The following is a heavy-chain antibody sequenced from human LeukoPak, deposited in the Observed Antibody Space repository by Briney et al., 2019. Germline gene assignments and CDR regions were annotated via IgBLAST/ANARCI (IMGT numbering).Heavy chain of an antibody. V-gene: IGHV3-23*01. D-gene: IGHD3-22*01. CDR3: AKDMRPYYYDSSGYPSSFDY. Sequence: GGSLRLSCAASGFTFSSYAMSWVRQAPGRGLEWVSAISGSGGSTYYADSVKGRFTISRDNSKNTLYLQMNSLRAEDTALYYCAKDMRPYYYDSSGYPSSFDYWGQGTLVTVSS. CDR1: GFTFSSYA. CDR2: ISGSGGST. J-gene: IGHJ4*02.